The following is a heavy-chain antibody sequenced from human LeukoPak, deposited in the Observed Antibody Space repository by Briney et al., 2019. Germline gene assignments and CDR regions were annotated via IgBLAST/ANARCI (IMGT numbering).Heavy chain of an antibody. CDR2: INPNSGGT. Sequence: GASVKVSCKASGYTFTAYYMHWVRQAPGRGLEWMGWINPNSGGTNYAQKFQGRVTMTRDTSISTAYMELSRLRSDDTAVYYCARGDYYGSGSYFGYYYYYGMDVWGQGTTVTVSS. D-gene: IGHD3-10*01. V-gene: IGHV1-2*02. CDR1: GYTFTAYY. CDR3: ARGDYYGSGSYFGYYYYYGMDV. J-gene: IGHJ6*02.